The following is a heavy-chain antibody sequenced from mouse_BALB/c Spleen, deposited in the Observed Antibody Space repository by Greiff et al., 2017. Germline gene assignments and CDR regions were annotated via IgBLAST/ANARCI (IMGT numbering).Heavy chain of an antibody. D-gene: IGHD1-2*01. Sequence: EVKLVESVGGLVKPGGSLKLSCAASGFTFSSYAMSWVRQSPEKRLEWVAEISSGGSYTYYPDTVTGRFTISRDNAKNTLYLEMSSLRSEDTAMYYCARHLRLGFAYWGQGTLVTVSA. CDR3: ARHLRLGFAY. V-gene: IGHV5-9-4*01. CDR1: GFTFSSYA. CDR2: ISSGGSYT. J-gene: IGHJ3*01.